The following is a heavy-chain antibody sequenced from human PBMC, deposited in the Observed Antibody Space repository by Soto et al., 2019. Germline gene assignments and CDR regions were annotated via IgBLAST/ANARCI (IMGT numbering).Heavy chain of an antibody. V-gene: IGHV1-18*01. CDR3: ARDTSNSFDY. D-gene: IGHD2-2*01. J-gene: IGHJ4*02. CDR1: GYTFNTYF. Sequence: HVPLVQSGGELKKPGASVKVSCNTSGYTFNTYFISWVRQAPGQGLEWMGWISPYNGNTKYGEKFQGRVTMTTDTFTRTAYMELRNLRFDDTAVYYCARDTSNSFDYWGQGTLGTVSS. CDR2: ISPYNGNT.